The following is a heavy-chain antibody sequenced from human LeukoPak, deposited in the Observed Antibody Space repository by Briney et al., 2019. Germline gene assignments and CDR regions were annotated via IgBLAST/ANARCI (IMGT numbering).Heavy chain of an antibody. CDR3: ASGPLVGATYYYYGMDV. CDR1: GGAFSSYA. J-gene: IGHJ6*02. Sequence: SVKVSCKASGGAFSSYAISWVRQAPGQGLEWMGGIIPIFGTANYAQKFQGRVTITADESTSTAYMELSSLRSEDTAVYYCASGPLVGATYYYYGMDVWGQGTTVTVSS. D-gene: IGHD1-26*01. CDR2: IIPIFGTA. V-gene: IGHV1-69*13.